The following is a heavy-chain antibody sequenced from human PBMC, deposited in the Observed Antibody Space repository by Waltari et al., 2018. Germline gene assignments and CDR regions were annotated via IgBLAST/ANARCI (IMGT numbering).Heavy chain of an antibody. CDR3: ARLGTTVAPDY. J-gene: IGHJ4*02. Sequence: QLQLQESGPGLVKPSETLSLTCTVSGGSISSSRYYWGWIRQPPGKGLEWIGSIYYSGSTYYNPSLKSRVTISVDTSKNQFSLKLSSVTAADTAVYYCARLGTTVAPDYWGQGTLVTVSS. V-gene: IGHV4-39*01. CDR2: IYYSGST. D-gene: IGHD4-17*01. CDR1: GGSISSSRYY.